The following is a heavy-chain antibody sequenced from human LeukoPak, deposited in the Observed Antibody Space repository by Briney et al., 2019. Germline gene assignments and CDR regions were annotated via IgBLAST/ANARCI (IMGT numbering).Heavy chain of an antibody. CDR3: ARIAVADTYYYYYGMDV. Sequence: GASVKVSCKASGYTFTSYGISWVRQAPGQGLEWMGWISAYNGNTNYAQELRGRVTMTTDTSTSTAYMELRSLRSDDTAVYYCARIAVADTYYYYYGMDVWGQGTTVTVSS. J-gene: IGHJ6*02. CDR2: ISAYNGNT. V-gene: IGHV1-18*01. CDR1: GYTFTSYG. D-gene: IGHD6-19*01.